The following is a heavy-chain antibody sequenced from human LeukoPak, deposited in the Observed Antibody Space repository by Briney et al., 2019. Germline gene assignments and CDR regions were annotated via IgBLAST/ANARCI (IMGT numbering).Heavy chain of an antibody. Sequence: SVKVSCKTSVGTFSTYAIDWVRQAPGQGLEWMGGIIPIFGTANYAQKFQGRVTITADESTSIAYMELSSLRPEDTAVYHCARAGYSYGDAFDYWGQGTLVTVSS. D-gene: IGHD5-18*01. V-gene: IGHV1-69*13. CDR2: IIPIFGTA. CDR3: ARAGYSYGDAFDY. J-gene: IGHJ4*02. CDR1: VGTFSTYA.